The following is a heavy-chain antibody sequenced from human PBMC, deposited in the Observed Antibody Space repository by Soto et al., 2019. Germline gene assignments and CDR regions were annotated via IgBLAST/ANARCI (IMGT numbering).Heavy chain of an antibody. V-gene: IGHV4-38-2*01. Sequence: SETLSLTCAVSGYSISSGYYWGWIRQPPGKGLEWIGSIYHSGSTYYNPSLKSRVTISVDTSKNQFSLKLSSVTAADTAVYYCARLAYCGGDCYSRFDPWGQGTLVTVS. CDR2: IYHSGST. CDR1: GYSISSGYY. D-gene: IGHD2-21*02. J-gene: IGHJ5*02. CDR3: ARLAYCGGDCYSRFDP.